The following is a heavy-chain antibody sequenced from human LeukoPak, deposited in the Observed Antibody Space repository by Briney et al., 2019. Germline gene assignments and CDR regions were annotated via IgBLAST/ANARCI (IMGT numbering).Heavy chain of an antibody. J-gene: IGHJ5*02. CDR1: GGSISSYY. CDR3: ARSFELLDWFDP. D-gene: IGHD1-26*01. CDR2: IYYSGGT. Sequence: RASETLSLTCTVSGGSISSYYWSWIQQPPGKGLEWIGYIYYSGGTNYNPSLKSRVTISVDTSKNQFSLKLSSVTAADTAVYYCARSFELLDWFDPWGQGTLVTVSS. V-gene: IGHV4-59*01.